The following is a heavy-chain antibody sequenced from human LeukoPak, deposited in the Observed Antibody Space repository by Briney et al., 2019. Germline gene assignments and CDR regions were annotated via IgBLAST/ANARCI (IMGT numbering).Heavy chain of an antibody. CDR2: ISSSGSTI. V-gene: IGHV3-11*01. CDR3: AREGDRELSAPYYYYYGMDV. Sequence: GGSLRLSCAASGFTFSSYWMSWIRQAPGKGLEWVSYISSSGSTIYYADSVKGRFTISRDNAKNSLYLQMNSLRAEDTAVYYCAREGDRELSAPYYYYYGMDVWGQGTTVTVSS. CDR1: GFTFSSYW. J-gene: IGHJ6*02. D-gene: IGHD1-26*01.